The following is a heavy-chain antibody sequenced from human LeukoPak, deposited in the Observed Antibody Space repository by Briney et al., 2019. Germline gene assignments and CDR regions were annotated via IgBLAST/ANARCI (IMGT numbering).Heavy chain of an antibody. D-gene: IGHD2-15*01. Sequence: SETLSLTCTVSGGSISSYYWGWIRQPPGKGLGWIGSIYYSGSTYYNPSLKSRVTISVDTSKNQFSLKLSSVTAADTAVYYCARRHRVVFHFDYWGQGTLVTVSS. CDR2: IYYSGST. J-gene: IGHJ4*02. V-gene: IGHV4-39*01. CDR3: ARRHRVVFHFDY. CDR1: GGSISSYY.